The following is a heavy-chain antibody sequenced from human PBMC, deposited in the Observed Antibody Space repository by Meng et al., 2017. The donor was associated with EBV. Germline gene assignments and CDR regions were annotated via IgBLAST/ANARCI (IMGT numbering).Heavy chain of an antibody. J-gene: IGHJ4*02. D-gene: IGHD3-10*01. CDR2: LIPMVGAP. Sequence: QGQLLQCGDEVKKPGSAVKVSCRTSGGTFRSDAVSWVRQAPGQGLEWMGGLIPMVGAPHYAQKFQGRVTIIADESTSTHSMELNSLRSEDTAMYYCASESGRGFTPDYWGQGTLVTVSS. CDR3: ASESGRGFTPDY. V-gene: IGHV1-69*01. CDR1: GGTFRSDA.